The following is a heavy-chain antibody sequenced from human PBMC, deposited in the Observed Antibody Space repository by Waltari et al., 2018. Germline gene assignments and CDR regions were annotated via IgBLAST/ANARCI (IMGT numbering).Heavy chain of an antibody. CDR2: INHSGST. CDR1: GGSFSGYY. Sequence: QVQLQQWGAGLLKPSETLSLTCAVYGGSFSGYYWSCIRQPPGKGLEWIGEINHSGSTNYNPSLKSRVTISVDTSKNQFSLKLSSVTAADTAVYYCARGAGKRGNWFDPWGQGTLVTVSS. J-gene: IGHJ5*02. CDR3: ARGAGKRGNWFDP. D-gene: IGHD1-1*01. V-gene: IGHV4-34*01.